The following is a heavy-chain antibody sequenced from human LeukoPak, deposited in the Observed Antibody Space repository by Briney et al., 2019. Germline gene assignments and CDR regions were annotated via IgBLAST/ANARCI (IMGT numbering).Heavy chain of an antibody. CDR2: TSYDGSNK. CDR3: AKALYASRWYGDY. CDR1: GFTFSSYG. Sequence: PGRSLRLSCAASGFTFSSYGMHWVRQAPGKGLEWVAVTSYDGSNKYYADSVKGRFTISRDNSKNTLYLQMNSLRAEDTAVYYCAKALYASRWYGDYWGQGTLVTVCS. J-gene: IGHJ4*02. D-gene: IGHD6-13*01. V-gene: IGHV3-30*18.